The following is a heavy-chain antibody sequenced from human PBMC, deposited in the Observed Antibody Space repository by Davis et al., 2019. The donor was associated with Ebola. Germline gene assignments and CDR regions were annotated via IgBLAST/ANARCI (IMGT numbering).Heavy chain of an antibody. CDR2: INPNSGGT. Sequence: ASVKVSCKASGYTFTGYYMHWVRQAPGQGLEWMGWINPNSGGTNYAQKFQGRVTMTRDTSISTAYMELSRLRSDDTAVYYCARAWCYDSWSGCNWFDPWGQGTLVTVSS. CDR3: ARAWCYDSWSGCNWFDP. CDR1: GYTFTGYY. J-gene: IGHJ5*02. D-gene: IGHD3-3*01. V-gene: IGHV1-2*02.